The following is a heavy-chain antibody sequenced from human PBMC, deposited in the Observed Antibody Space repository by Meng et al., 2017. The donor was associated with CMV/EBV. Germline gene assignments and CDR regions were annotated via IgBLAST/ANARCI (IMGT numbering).Heavy chain of an antibody. Sequence: YYWGWIRQPPGKGLEWIGSIYYSGSTYDNPSLKSRVTISVDTSKNQFSLKLSSVTAADTAVYYCARHGPFRYVIVVVPAADWYFDLWGRGTLVTVSS. J-gene: IGHJ2*01. CDR2: IYYSGST. V-gene: IGHV4-39*01. D-gene: IGHD2-2*01. CDR1: YY. CDR3: ARHGPFRYVIVVVPAADWYFDL.